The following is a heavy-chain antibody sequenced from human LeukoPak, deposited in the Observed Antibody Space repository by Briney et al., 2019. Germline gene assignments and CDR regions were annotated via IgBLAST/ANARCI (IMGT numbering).Heavy chain of an antibody. V-gene: IGHV4-38-2*01. CDR2: INRGGST. J-gene: IGHJ4*02. CDR3: ATPDSSGYYYLY. CDR1: GYSISSGYY. Sequence: SETLSLTCAVSGYSISSGYYWGWIRQPPEKGLEWIGEINRGGSTNYNPSLKSRVTISVDTSKNQFSLKLTSVTAADTAVYYCATPDSSGYYYLYWGQGTLVTVSS. D-gene: IGHD3-22*01.